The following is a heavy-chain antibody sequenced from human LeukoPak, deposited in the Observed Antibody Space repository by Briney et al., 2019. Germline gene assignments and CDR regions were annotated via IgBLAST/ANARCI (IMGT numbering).Heavy chain of an antibody. CDR1: GGTFSSYA. CDR2: IIPIFGTA. J-gene: IGHJ4*02. Sequence: SVNVSCKASGGTFSSYAISWVRQAPGQGLEWMGGIIPIFGTANYAQKFQGRVTITADESTSTAYMELSSLRSEDTAVYYCAPTRALWFGESFGGWGQGTLVTVSS. V-gene: IGHV1-69*13. D-gene: IGHD3-10*01. CDR3: APTRALWFGESFGG.